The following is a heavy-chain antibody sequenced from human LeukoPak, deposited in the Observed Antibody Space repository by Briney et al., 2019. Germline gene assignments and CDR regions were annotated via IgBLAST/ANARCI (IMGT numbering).Heavy chain of an antibody. CDR3: ARVPRSSTSCLDY. J-gene: IGHJ4*02. V-gene: IGHV3-21*01. D-gene: IGHD2-2*01. Sequence: NTGGSLRLSCAASGLTFSSYSMNWVRQAPGKGLEWVSSISSSSSYIYYADSVKGRFTISRDNAKNSLYLQMNSLRAEDTAVYYCARVPRSSTSCLDYWGQGTLVTVSS. CDR2: ISSSSSYI. CDR1: GLTFSSYS.